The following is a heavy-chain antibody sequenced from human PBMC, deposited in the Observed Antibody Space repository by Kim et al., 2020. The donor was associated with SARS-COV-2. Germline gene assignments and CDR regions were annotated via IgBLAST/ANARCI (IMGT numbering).Heavy chain of an antibody. CDR3: ARDWYYDILTGSPQGYYYGMDV. D-gene: IGHD3-9*01. CDR1: GFTFSRYS. CDR2: ISSSSSTI. V-gene: IGHV3-48*02. Sequence: GGSLRLSCAASGFTFSRYSMNWVRQAPGKGLEWVSYISSSSSTIYYPDSVKGRFTISRDNAKNSLYLQMNSLRDEDTAVYYCARDWYYDILTGSPQGYYYGMDVWGQGTTVTVSS. J-gene: IGHJ6*02.